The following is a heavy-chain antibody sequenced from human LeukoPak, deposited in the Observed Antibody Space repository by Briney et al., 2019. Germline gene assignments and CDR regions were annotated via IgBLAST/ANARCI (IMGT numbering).Heavy chain of an antibody. J-gene: IGHJ4*02. CDR2: INTAGDT. V-gene: IGHV3-13*01. D-gene: IGHD6-13*01. CDR3: ASGGRGSSWFGN. CDR1: GFTFKGYD. Sequence: GGSLRVSCAASGFTFKGYDMHWVRQAAGEGAECVSAINTAGDTYYQGSVKGRFTISRENAKNSLYLQMNSLRAGDTAVYYCASGGRGSSWFGNWGQGTLVTVSS.